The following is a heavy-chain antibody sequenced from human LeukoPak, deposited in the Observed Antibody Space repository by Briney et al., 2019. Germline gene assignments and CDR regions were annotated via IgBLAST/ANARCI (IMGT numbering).Heavy chain of an antibody. V-gene: IGHV4-61*01. CDR3: ARTDYGDYNWFDP. CDR2: IYYSGST. D-gene: IGHD4-17*01. CDR1: GGSVSSGSYY. Sequence: SETLSLTCTVSGGSVSSGSYYWSWIRQPPGKGLEWIGYIYYSGSTKYNPSLKSRVTISVDTSKNQFSPKLSSVTAADTVVYYYARTDYGDYNWFDPWGQGTLVTVSS. J-gene: IGHJ5*02.